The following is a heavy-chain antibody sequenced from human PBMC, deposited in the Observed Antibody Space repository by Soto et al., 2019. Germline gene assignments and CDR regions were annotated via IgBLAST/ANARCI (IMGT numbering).Heavy chain of an antibody. J-gene: IGHJ6*03. CDR1: GGTFSSYA. V-gene: IGHV1-69*05. Sequence: GASVKVSCKASGGTFSSYAISWVRQAPGQGLEWMGWIILIFGTANYAQKFQGRVTITRDESTSTAYMELSSLRSEDTAVYYCAASRSSYYYYMDVWGKGTTVTVSS. CDR3: AASRSSYYYYMDV. CDR2: IILIFGTA.